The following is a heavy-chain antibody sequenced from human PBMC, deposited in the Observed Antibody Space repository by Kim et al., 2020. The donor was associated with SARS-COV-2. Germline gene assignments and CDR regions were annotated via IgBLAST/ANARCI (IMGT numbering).Heavy chain of an antibody. CDR1: GFTFGDYA. Sequence: GGSLRLSCAASGFTFGDYAMHWVRQAPGKGLEWVSGISWNSGSIGYADSVKGRFTISRDNAKNSLYLQMNSLRAEDTALYYCANLPYHSCSGGSCGAYWGQGTLVTVSS. CDR2: ISWNSGSI. V-gene: IGHV3-9*01. D-gene: IGHD2-15*01. CDR3: ANLPYHSCSGGSCGAY. J-gene: IGHJ4*02.